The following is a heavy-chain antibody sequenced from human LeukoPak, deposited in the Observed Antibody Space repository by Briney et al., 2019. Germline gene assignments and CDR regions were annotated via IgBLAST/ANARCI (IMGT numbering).Heavy chain of an antibody. J-gene: IGHJ4*02. V-gene: IGHV1-69*04. Sequence: ASVKVSCKASGGTFSSYAISWVRQAPGQGLEWMGRIIPILGIANYAQKFQGRVTITADKSTSTAYMELSSLRSEDTAVYYCASRASGYYYGSGSSPVDYWGQGTLVTVSS. D-gene: IGHD3-10*01. CDR1: GGTFSSYA. CDR2: IIPILGIA. CDR3: ASRASGYYYGSGSSPVDY.